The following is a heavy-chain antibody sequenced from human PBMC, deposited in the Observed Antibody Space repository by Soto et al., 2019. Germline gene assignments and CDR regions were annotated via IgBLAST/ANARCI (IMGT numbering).Heavy chain of an antibody. J-gene: IGHJ6*02. Sequence: PGGSLRLSCAASGFTFSHAWMSWVRQAPGKGLEWVGRIKSESDSGAADTAAPVKGRFTISRDDSKNTLYLHMNSLKTEDTGVDYCATHLPGVTTAGRDPFYYYGMDVWGQGTTVTVSS. CDR1: GFTFSHAW. CDR3: ATHLPGVTTAGRDPFYYYGMDV. D-gene: IGHD2-8*01. V-gene: IGHV3-15*01. CDR2: IKSESDSGAA.